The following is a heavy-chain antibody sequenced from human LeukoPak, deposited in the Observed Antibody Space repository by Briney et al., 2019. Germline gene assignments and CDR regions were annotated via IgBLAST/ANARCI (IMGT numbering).Heavy chain of an antibody. CDR3: ARASYGRDAFDI. V-gene: IGHV4-59*01. CDR1: GGSFSNYY. D-gene: IGHD1-1*01. J-gene: IGHJ3*02. Sequence: SETLSLTCTVSGGSFSNYYWSWIRQPPGKGLEWIGYIFYSGSTNYNPSLKSRVTMSLDTSKNQFSLKLSSVTAADTAVYYCARASYGRDAFDIWGQGTMVTVSS. CDR2: IFYSGST.